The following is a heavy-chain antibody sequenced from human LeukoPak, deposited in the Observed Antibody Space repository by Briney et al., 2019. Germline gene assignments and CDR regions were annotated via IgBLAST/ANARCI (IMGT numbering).Heavy chain of an antibody. CDR1: GFTFSSYD. CDR2: IRYGGINK. CDR3: AKSRAPTADPDAFDI. J-gene: IGHJ3*02. V-gene: IGHV3-30*02. Sequence: GGSLRLSCAASGFTFSSYDIHWVRQAPGKGLEWVAFIRYGGINKYYADSVKGRFTISRDNSKNSLYLQMNSLRTEDTAVYYCAKSRAPTADPDAFDIWGQGTMVTVSS. D-gene: IGHD1-14*01.